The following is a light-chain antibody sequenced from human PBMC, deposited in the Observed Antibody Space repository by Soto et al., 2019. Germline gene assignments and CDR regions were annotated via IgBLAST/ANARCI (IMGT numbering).Light chain of an antibody. CDR2: GAS. V-gene: IGKV3-15*01. Sequence: EIVMTQSPATLSVSPGERATLSCRASQSVSSNLAWYQQKPGQAPRLLIYGASTRATGIPARFSGSGSETEFTLTISSLQSEDFAVYYCQQYNNWLRTFGQGTKLQIK. CDR1: QSVSSN. CDR3: QQYNNWLRT. J-gene: IGKJ2*01.